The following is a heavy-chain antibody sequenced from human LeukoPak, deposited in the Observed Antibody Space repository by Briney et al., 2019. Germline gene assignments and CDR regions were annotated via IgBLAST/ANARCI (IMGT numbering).Heavy chain of an antibody. V-gene: IGHV4-59*08. Sequence: SETLSLTCTVSGGSISSYYWNWIRQPPGKGLEWIGYISYSGSTNYNPSLKSRVTISVDTSKNQFSLKLSSVTTADTAVYYCARHRRCSSTSCLFDYWGQGTLVTVSS. CDR3: ARHRRCSSTSCLFDY. CDR1: GGSISSYY. D-gene: IGHD2-2*01. J-gene: IGHJ4*02. CDR2: ISYSGST.